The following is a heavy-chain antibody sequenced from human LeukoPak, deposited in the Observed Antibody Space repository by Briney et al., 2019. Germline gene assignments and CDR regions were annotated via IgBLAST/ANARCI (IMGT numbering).Heavy chain of an antibody. Sequence: GGSLRLSCAASGFTFDDYGMSWVRQAPGKGLEWVSGINWNGGSTAYADSVKGRFTISRDNAKNSLYLQMNSLRAEDTALYYCARDSPYNWNDASQRKNYYYYYMDVWGKGTTVTVSS. CDR3: ARDSPYNWNDASQRKNYYYYYMDV. J-gene: IGHJ6*03. V-gene: IGHV3-20*04. CDR2: INWNGGST. D-gene: IGHD1-20*01. CDR1: GFTFDDYG.